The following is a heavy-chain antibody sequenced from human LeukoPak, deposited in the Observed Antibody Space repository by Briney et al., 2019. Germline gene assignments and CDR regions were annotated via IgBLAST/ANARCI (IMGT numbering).Heavy chain of an antibody. CDR1: GGTFSSYA. Sequence: SVKVPCKASGGTFSSYAISWVRQAPGQGLEWMGGIIPIFGTANYAQKFQGRVTITADKSTSTAYMELSSLRSEDTAVYYCARATGVWFGELLPIDYWGQGTLVTVSS. CDR2: IIPIFGTA. CDR3: ARATGVWFGELLPIDY. V-gene: IGHV1-69*06. D-gene: IGHD3-10*01. J-gene: IGHJ4*02.